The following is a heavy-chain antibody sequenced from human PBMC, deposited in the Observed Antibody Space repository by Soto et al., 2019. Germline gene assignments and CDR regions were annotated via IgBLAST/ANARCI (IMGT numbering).Heavy chain of an antibody. CDR1: GGSITNYY. J-gene: IGHJ6*02. CDR2: INYDGYS. D-gene: IGHD3-10*01. Sequence: QVQLQESGPGLVKPSETLSLTCTVSGGSITNYYCSWFRQPPGKGLEWIGYINYDGYSAYNLSLKSXVPXSLDASKTQFSLMLESVTATDTAVYYCARHGFGPLHGLVDVWGPGTTVIVSS. CDR3: ARHGFGPLHGLVDV. V-gene: IGHV4-59*08.